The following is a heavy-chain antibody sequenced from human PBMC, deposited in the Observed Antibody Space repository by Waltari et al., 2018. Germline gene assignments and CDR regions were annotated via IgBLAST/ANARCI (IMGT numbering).Heavy chain of an antibody. CDR1: GYTFTSYD. D-gene: IGHD6-6*01. CDR3: ARAIAARPHYYYGMDV. V-gene: IGHV1-8*03. CDR2: MNPNSGKT. Sequence: QVQLVQSGAEVKKPGASVKVSCKASGYTFTSYDINWVRQATGQGLEWMGWMNPNSGKTGYAQKFQGRVTITRNTSISTAYMELSSLRSEDTAVYYCARAIAARPHYYYGMDVWGQGTTVTVSS. J-gene: IGHJ6*02.